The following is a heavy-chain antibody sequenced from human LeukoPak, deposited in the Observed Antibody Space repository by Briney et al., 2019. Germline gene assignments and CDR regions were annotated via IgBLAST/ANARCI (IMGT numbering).Heavy chain of an antibody. D-gene: IGHD3-9*01. CDR2: IRGSGDTDTT. Sequence: GGSLRLSCAASGFTFINYVMTWVRQAPGKGLEWVSSIRGSGDTDTTYYADSVKGRFTISRDNSKNTLYLQMNSLRAEDTALYYCARHPTGYPNWFDSWGQGTLVTVSS. J-gene: IGHJ5*01. CDR1: GFTFINYV. V-gene: IGHV3-23*01. CDR3: ARHPTGYPNWFDS.